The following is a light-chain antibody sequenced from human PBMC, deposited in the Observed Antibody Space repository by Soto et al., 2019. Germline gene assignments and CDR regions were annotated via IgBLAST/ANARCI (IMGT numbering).Light chain of an antibody. V-gene: IGKV3-20*01. CDR3: QLYGTSPIN. Sequence: VWPQSPVTLSISPGERATLSCRSSQSIKNNFLAWYHQKPGQAPRLLIFGASSRSTGIPYRFSGSGSGTDFTLTVSRLEPGDFAVYYCQLYGTSPINLGQGTRLAI. J-gene: IGKJ5*01. CDR1: QSIKNNF. CDR2: GAS.